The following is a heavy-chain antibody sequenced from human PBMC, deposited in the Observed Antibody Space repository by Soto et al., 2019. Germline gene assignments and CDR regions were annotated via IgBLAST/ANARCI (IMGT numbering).Heavy chain of an antibody. CDR1: GFTFSSYA. D-gene: IGHD5-18*01. CDR2: ISGSGGST. Sequence: EVQLLESGGGLVQPGGSLRLSCAASGFTFSSYAMSWVRQAPGKGLEWVSAISGSGGSTYYADSVKGRFTISRDNSKNTLYLQMNSLRAEDTAVYYRAKDTNTAMVGYYYGMDVWGQGTTVTVSS. J-gene: IGHJ6*02. V-gene: IGHV3-23*01. CDR3: AKDTNTAMVGYYYGMDV.